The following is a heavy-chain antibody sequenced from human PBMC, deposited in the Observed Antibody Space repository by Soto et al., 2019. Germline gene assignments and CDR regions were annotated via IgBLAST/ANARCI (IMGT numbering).Heavy chain of an antibody. J-gene: IGHJ4*02. CDR1: GFTFSSYG. V-gene: IGHV3-33*01. CDR2: TGHDGSNK. CDR3: ARDSIAAAGHYYFDY. Sequence: QVQLVESGGGVVQPGRSLRLSCAASGFTFSSYGMHWVRQAPGKGLEWVAITGHDGSNKYYADSVKGRFTISRDNSKNTLCLQMNSLRAEDTAVSFCARDSIAAAGHYYFDYWGQGTLVTVSS. D-gene: IGHD6-13*01.